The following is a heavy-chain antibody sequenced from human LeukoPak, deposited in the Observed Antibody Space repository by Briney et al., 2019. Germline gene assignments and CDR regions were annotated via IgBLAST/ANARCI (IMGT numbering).Heavy chain of an antibody. V-gene: IGHV4-4*07. D-gene: IGHD2-2*01. J-gene: IGHJ5*02. CDR2: IYASGST. CDR3: ARGRGSSTSSNWFDP. CDR1: GGSISDYY. Sequence: SATLSLPCAVSGGSISDYYWSWIRRPAGKGLEWIGRIYASGSTNYNPSLQSRVTVSIDPSKNQFSLKVTSVTAADTAVYYCARGRGSSTSSNWFDPWGQGILVTVSS.